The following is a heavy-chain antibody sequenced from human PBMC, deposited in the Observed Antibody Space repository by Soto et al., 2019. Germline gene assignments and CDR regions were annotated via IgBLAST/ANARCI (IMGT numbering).Heavy chain of an antibody. V-gene: IGHV3-23*01. D-gene: IGHD3-16*01. Sequence: GSLRLSGAASGFSFSSYAMIWVRQAPGKGLEWVSAISGSGGSTYYADSVKGRFTISRDNSKNTLYLQMNRLRAEDTAVYYCEKEKKSEGDWDAFDIWGQGTMVTVSS. CDR2: ISGSGGST. J-gene: IGHJ3*02. CDR1: GFSFSSYA. CDR3: EKEKKSEGDWDAFDI.